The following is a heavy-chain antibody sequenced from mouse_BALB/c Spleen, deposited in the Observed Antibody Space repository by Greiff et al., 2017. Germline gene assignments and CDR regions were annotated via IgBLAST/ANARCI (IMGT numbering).Heavy chain of an antibody. Sequence: DVHLVESGGGLVQPGGSLKLSCAASGFTFSSYTMSWVRQTPEKRLEWVAYISNGGGSTYYPDTVKGRFTISRDNAKNTLYLQMSSLKSEDTAMYYCARHHYEAWFAYWGQGTLVTVSA. CDR2: ISNGGGST. CDR3: ARHHYEAWFAY. CDR1: GFTFSSYT. V-gene: IGHV5-12-2*01. D-gene: IGHD2-4*01. J-gene: IGHJ3*01.